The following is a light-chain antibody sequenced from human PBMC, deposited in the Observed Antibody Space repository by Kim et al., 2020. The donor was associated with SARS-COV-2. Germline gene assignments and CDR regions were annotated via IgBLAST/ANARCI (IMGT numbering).Light chain of an antibody. CDR2: GAS. CDR1: QILGSNC. CDR3: QQYGTSPFT. Sequence: PGEKPVHACRDSQILGSNCLDGYQHTPGQAPRLLIYGASSRATGIPDRFSGSGSETDFTLTIARLEPEDFAVYYCQQYGTSPFTFGGGTKVDIK. J-gene: IGKJ4*01. V-gene: IGKV3-20*01.